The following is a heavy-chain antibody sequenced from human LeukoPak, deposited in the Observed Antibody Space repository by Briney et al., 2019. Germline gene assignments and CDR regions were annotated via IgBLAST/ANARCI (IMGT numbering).Heavy chain of an antibody. CDR1: GFTVSSNY. CDR3: ARDYYDSSGYSNNDAFDI. D-gene: IGHD3-22*01. CDR2: IYSGGST. V-gene: IGHV3-66*01. J-gene: IGHJ3*02. Sequence: QPGGSLRLSCAASGFTVSSNYTSAVRQAPGKGPEWRSGIYSGGSTYYADSVKGRFTISRDNSKNTLYLKMNSLRAEDTAVYYCARDYYDSSGYSNNDAFDIWGQGTMVTVSS.